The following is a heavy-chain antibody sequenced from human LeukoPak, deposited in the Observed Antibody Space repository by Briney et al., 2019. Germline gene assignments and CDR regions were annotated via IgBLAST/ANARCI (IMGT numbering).Heavy chain of an antibody. CDR1: GYTLTSYG. D-gene: IGHD4-17*01. CDR3: ARGAYGDK. V-gene: IGHV1-18*01. Sequence: TSVKVSCEASGYTLTSYGINWMRQAPGQGLEWMGWISTQSGNTNYAQKVQGRLTLTTDRSTNTAYMELRSLRSDDTAVYYCARGAYGDKWGQGTMVTVSS. J-gene: IGHJ4*02. CDR2: ISTQSGNT.